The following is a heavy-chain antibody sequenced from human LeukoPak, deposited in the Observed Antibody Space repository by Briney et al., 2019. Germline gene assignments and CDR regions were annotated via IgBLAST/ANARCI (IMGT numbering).Heavy chain of an antibody. D-gene: IGHD2-8*01. J-gene: IGHJ4*02. V-gene: IGHV3-53*01. CDR1: GFTFSSNY. CDR3: ARDLGYCTNGVCHTRFDY. Sequence: PGGSLRLSCAASGFTFSSNYMSWVRQAPGKGLEWVSVIYSGGSTYYADSVKGRFTISRDNSKGSLFLQLNSLRAEDTAVYYCARDLGYCTNGVCHTRFDYWGQGTLVAVSS. CDR2: IYSGGST.